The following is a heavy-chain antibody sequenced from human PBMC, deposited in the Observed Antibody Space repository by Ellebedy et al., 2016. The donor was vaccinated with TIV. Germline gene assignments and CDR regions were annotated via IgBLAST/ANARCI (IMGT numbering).Heavy chain of an antibody. CDR1: GFTFSTFA. J-gene: IGHJ4*01. CDR3: AKGGGWLYYFDY. CDR2: ISNSGDTT. Sequence: PGGSLRLSCAASGFTFSTFAMHWVRQAPGKGLEWVSAISNSGDTTYTADSVKARFTFSRDNSKNTLYLQVNSLRAEDTAVYYCAKGGGWLYYFDYWGHGTLVTVSS. V-gene: IGHV3-23*01. D-gene: IGHD6-19*01.